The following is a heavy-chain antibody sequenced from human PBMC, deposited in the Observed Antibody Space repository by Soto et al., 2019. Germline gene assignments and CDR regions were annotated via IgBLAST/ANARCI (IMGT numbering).Heavy chain of an antibody. CDR2: IYYSGST. Sequence: SETLSLTCTVSGGSISSYYWSWIRPPPGKGLEWIGYIYYSGSTNYNPSLKSRVTISVDTSKNQFSLKLSSVTAADTAVYYCARAFSSSWYGTSVWFDPWGQGTLVTVSS. CDR3: ARAFSSSWYGTSVWFDP. CDR1: GGSISSYY. D-gene: IGHD6-13*01. V-gene: IGHV4-59*01. J-gene: IGHJ5*02.